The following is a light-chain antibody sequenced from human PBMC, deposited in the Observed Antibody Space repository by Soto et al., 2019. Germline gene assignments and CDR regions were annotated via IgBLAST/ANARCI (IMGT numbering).Light chain of an antibody. CDR3: SSYKSSSNPPYV. CDR2: DVN. V-gene: IGLV2-14*01. CDR1: SSDVGGYNL. J-gene: IGLJ1*01. Sequence: QSALTQPASVSGSPGQSITISCTGTSSDVGGYNLVSWYQQYPDKAPILMIFDVNTRPSGVSNRFSGSKSGNTASLTISGLQAEDEADYYCSSYKSSSNPPYVFGTGTKLTVL.